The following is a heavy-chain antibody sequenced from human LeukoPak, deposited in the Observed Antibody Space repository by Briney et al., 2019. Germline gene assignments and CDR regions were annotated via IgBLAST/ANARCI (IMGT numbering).Heavy chain of an antibody. Sequence: ASVKVCCKASGYTFTDYNLHWVRQAPGEGVEWMGWINPKSGGTKFAQKHQGGVTMTADTSIDTAYLELSNLKSDDTAIYYCARSSSGWPLYFDCWGQGTLVTVSS. CDR1: GYTFTDYN. CDR3: ARSSSGWPLYFDC. J-gene: IGHJ4*02. D-gene: IGHD6-19*01. CDR2: INPKSGGT. V-gene: IGHV1-2*02.